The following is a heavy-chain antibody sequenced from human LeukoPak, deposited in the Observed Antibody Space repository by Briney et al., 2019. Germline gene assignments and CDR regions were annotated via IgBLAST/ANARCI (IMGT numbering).Heavy chain of an antibody. D-gene: IGHD3-22*01. V-gene: IGHV4-59*01. CDR2: IYYSGSA. CDR1: GGSISSYY. CDR3: ARHRVDYYDSSGYFSALFDY. J-gene: IGHJ4*02. Sequence: SETLSLTCTVSGGSISSYYWSWIRQPPGKGLEWIGYIYYSGSANYNPSLKSRVTISVDTSKNQFSLKLSSVTAADTAVYYCARHRVDYYDSSGYFSALFDYWGQGTLVTVSS.